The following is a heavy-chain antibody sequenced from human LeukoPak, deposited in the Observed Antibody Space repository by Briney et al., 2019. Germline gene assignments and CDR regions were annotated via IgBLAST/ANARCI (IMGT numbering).Heavy chain of an antibody. CDR2: ISSSSSYI. CDR1: GFTFSSYS. V-gene: IGHV3-21*01. CDR3: ARIIYGSGSPVDY. D-gene: IGHD3-10*01. Sequence: GGSLRLSCAASGFTFSSYSMNWVRQAPGKGLEWVSSISSSSSYIYYADPVKGRFTISRDNAKNSLYLQMNSLRAEDTAVYYCARIIYGSGSPVDYWGQGTLVTVSS. J-gene: IGHJ4*02.